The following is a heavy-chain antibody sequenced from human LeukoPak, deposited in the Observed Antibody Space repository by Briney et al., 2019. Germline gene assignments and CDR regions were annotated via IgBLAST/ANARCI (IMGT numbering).Heavy chain of an antibody. J-gene: IGHJ3*02. CDR2: ISWNSDSI. CDR3: AKAINMILYFSAFDI. Sequence: PGGSLRLSCVASGFTFNDYAMYWVRQVPGKGLEWVSGISWNSDSIGYTDSVKGRFTISRDNAKKSLYLQVNSLRPEDTALYYCAKAINMILYFSAFDIWGQGTMVTVS. D-gene: IGHD3-22*01. CDR1: GFTFNDYA. V-gene: IGHV3-9*01.